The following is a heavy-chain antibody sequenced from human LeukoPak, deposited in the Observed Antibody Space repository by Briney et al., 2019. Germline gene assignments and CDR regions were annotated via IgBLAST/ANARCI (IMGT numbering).Heavy chain of an antibody. CDR3: ARADYSNYVGSNWFDP. V-gene: IGHV4-30-2*01. CDR2: IYHSGST. D-gene: IGHD4-11*01. CDR1: GGSISSGGYS. J-gene: IGHJ5*02. Sequence: SETLSLTCAVSGGSISSGGYSWSWIRQPPGKGLEWIGYIYHSGSTYYNPSLKSRVTISVDRSKNQFSLKLSSVTAADTAVYYCARADYSNYVGSNWFDPWGQGTLVTVSS.